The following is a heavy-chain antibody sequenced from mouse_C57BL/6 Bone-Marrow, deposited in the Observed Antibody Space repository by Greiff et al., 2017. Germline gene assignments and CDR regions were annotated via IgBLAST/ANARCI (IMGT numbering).Heavy chain of an antibody. J-gene: IGHJ3*01. Sequence: QVQLQQSGAELARPGASVKLSCTASGYTFTSYGISWVKQRTGQGLEWIGEIYPRSGNTYYNEKFKGKATLTADKSSSTAYMELRSLTSEDSAVYFCARARWLPYAYWGQGTLVTVSA. V-gene: IGHV1-81*01. CDR1: GYTFTSYG. CDR3: ARARWLPYAY. D-gene: IGHD2-2*01. CDR2: IYPRSGNT.